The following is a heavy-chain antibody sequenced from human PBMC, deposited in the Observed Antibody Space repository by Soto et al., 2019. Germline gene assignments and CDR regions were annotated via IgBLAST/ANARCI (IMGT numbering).Heavy chain of an antibody. CDR3: ARAGSGSYSGPDYYYYYMDV. CDR2: MNPNSGNT. V-gene: IGHV1-8*01. CDR1: GYTFTSYD. Sequence: GASVKVSCKASGYTFTSYDINWVRQATGQGLEWMGWMNPNSGNTGYAQKFQGRVTMTRNTSISTAYMELSSLRSEDTAVYYCARAGSGSYSGPDYYYYYMDVWGKGTTVTVSS. D-gene: IGHD3-10*01. J-gene: IGHJ6*03.